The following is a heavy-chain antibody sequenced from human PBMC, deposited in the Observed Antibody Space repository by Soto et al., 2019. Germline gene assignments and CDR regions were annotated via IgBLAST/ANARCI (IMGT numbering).Heavy chain of an antibody. V-gene: IGHV4-31*03. CDR3: AGSIAVAGFDY. CDR1: GGSISSGGYY. CDR2: IYYSGST. D-gene: IGHD6-19*01. J-gene: IGHJ4*02. Sequence: SSETLSLTCTVSGGSISSGGYYWSWIRQHPGKGLEWIGYIYYSGSTYYNPSLKSRVTISVDTSKNQFSLKLSSVTAADTAVYYCAGSIAVAGFDYWGQGTLVTVSS.